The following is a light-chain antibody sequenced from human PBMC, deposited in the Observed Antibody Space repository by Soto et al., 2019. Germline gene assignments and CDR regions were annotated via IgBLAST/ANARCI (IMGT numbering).Light chain of an antibody. CDR1: SSDVGAYNY. Sequence: QSALTQPASLSGSPGQSITISCTGTSSDVGAYNYVSWYQQHPGKAPKLMIFDVINRPSGVSDRFSGSKSGNTASLTISGLQAEDEADYYCNSYTSTNTLAVFGGGTKVTVL. J-gene: IGLJ2*01. CDR3: NSYTSTNTLAV. V-gene: IGLV2-14*01. CDR2: DVI.